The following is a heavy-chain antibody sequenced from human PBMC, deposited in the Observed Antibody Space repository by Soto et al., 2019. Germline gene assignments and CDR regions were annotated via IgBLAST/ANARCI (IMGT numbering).Heavy chain of an antibody. Sequence: GASVKVSCKASGYTFTNYGVHWVRQAPGQRLEWMGWINAGDGNTKNSRNFQGRVTITRDTSASTAYMELSSLRSEDTAVYYCVRDGAVAGNINFDFWGQGTLVTVS. CDR2: INAGDGNT. CDR3: VRDGAVAGNINFDF. CDR1: GYTFTNYG. D-gene: IGHD6-19*01. J-gene: IGHJ4*02. V-gene: IGHV1-3*01.